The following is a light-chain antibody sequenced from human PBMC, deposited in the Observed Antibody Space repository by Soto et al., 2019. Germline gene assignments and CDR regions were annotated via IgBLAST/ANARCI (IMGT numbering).Light chain of an antibody. CDR2: KDS. J-gene: IGLJ3*02. V-gene: IGLV3-27*01. CDR3: YSAADNPV. Sequence: SYELTQPSSVSVSPGQTARITCSGDVLAKKYARWFQQKPGQAPVVVIYKDSERPSGIPERFSGSTSGTTVTLTISGAQVEDEADYYCYSAADNPVFGGGTKLTVL. CDR1: VLAKKY.